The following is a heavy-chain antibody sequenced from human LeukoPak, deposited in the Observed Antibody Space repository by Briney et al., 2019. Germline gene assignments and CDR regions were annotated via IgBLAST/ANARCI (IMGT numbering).Heavy chain of an antibody. V-gene: IGHV4-59*08. J-gene: IGHJ4*02. CDR3: ARLQFGSGDYHEVDY. CDR2: IFYSGST. Sequence: SETLSLTCSVSGGSISSYYWSWIRQPPGKGLEWIGYIFYSGSTNYNPSLKSRVTLSVDTSKNQFSLRLSSVTAADTAVYYCARLQFGSGDYHEVDYWGQGTLVTVSS. CDR1: GGSISSYY. D-gene: IGHD3-22*01.